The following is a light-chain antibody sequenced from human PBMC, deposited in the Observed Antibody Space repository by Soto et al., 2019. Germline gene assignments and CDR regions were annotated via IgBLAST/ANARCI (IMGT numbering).Light chain of an antibody. CDR3: SSYATSSPYV. J-gene: IGLJ1*01. CDR1: SNYVGGYDY. V-gene: IGLV2-14*01. Sequence: QSALTQPASVSGSPGHSITISCPGTSNYVGGYDYVSWYQQHPGKPPKLVIYEVSHRPSGISDRFSGSKSGNTASLTISGLQVEDEADYYCSSYATSSPYVFGPGTKVTVL. CDR2: EVS.